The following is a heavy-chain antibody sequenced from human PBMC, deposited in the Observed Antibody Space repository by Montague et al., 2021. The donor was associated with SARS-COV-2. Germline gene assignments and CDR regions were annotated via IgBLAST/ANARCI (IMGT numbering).Heavy chain of an antibody. J-gene: IGHJ4*02. V-gene: IGHV4-39*02. D-gene: IGHD3-16*01. Sequence: SETLSLTCTVSAGSISTNSYYWAWIRQPPGKGLEWIGSISYSGSTYFNPSLESRLTMSVDTSKNHFSLRLSSVTAADTAVYYCARSSILGAHRFDYWGQGTLVTVSS. CDR3: ARSSILGAHRFDY. CDR1: AGSISTNSYY. CDR2: ISYSGST.